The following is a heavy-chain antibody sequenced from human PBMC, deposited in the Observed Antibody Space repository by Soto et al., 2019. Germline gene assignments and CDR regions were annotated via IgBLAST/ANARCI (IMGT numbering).Heavy chain of an antibody. Sequence: SETLSLTCAVYGGSFSGYYWSWIRQPPGKGLEWIGEINHSGSTNYNPSLKSRVTISVDTSKNQFSLKLSSVTAADKAVYYCERRVRLERNYVWGSYSFDYWGQGNMVTVSS. CDR2: INHSGST. D-gene: IGHD3-16*01. CDR1: GGSFSGYY. V-gene: IGHV4-34*01. J-gene: IGHJ4*02. CDR3: ERRVRLERNYVWGSYSFDY.